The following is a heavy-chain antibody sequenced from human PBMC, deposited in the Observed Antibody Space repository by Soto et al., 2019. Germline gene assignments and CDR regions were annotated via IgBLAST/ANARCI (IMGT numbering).Heavy chain of an antibody. CDR1: GYSFASHW. V-gene: IGHV5-51*01. Sequence: GESLKISCKGSGYSFASHWVAWVRQMPEKGLEWIGTIYPGDSDTKYSSAFRGHVTISADKSVSTAYLQWSSLKASDTAMYYCARQAPLPLADYDFWKGGMDVWGQGTTVTVS. CDR2: IYPGDSDT. CDR3: ARQAPLPLADYDFWKGGMDV. D-gene: IGHD3-3*01. J-gene: IGHJ6*02.